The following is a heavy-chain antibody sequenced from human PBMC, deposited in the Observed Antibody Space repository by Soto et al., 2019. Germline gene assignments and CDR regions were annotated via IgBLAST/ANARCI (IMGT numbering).Heavy chain of an antibody. Sequence: QVQLQESGPGLVKPSQTLSLTCTVSGGSISSGGYYWSWIRQHPGKGLEWIGYIYYSGSTYYTPSLKSRVTISVDASKNQFSLKPSSVTAADTAVYYCARGRAVPAAMRVFDYWGQGTLVTVSS. CDR2: IYYSGST. CDR3: ARGRAVPAAMRVFDY. D-gene: IGHD2-2*01. V-gene: IGHV4-31*03. CDR1: GGSISSGGYY. J-gene: IGHJ4*02.